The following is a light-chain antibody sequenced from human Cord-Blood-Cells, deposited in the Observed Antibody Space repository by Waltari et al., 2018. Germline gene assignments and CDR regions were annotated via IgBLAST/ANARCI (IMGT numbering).Light chain of an antibody. CDR2: AGS. CDR3: CSYAGSSTLYV. J-gene: IGLJ1*01. Sequence: QSALTQPASVSGSPGQSITISCTGTSSDVGSYNLVSWYQQHPGKAPKLMIYAGSKRPAGVSNSFSGSRSGNTASLTIAGLKAEDEADYYCCSYAGSSTLYVFGTGTEVTVL. CDR1: SSDVGSYNL. V-gene: IGLV2-23*01.